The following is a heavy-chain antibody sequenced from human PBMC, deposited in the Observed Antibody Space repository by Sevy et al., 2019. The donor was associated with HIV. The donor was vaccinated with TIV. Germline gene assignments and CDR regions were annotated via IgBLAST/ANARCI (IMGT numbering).Heavy chain of an antibody. J-gene: IGHJ3*01. V-gene: IGHV3-23*01. D-gene: IGHD2-15*01. CDR3: AKDRAVLVGDAFDL. CDR1: EITLSNYA. Sequence: GGSLRLSCAASEITLSNYAMNWVRQAPGRGLEWVSDISGSGGSTYYADSVKGRFTISRDNSKNTLSLQMRSLRVEDTAVYYCAKDRAVLVGDAFDLWGQGTMVTVSS. CDR2: ISGSGGST.